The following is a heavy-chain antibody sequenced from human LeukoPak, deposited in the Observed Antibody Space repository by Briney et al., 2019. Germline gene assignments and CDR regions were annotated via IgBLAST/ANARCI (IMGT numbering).Heavy chain of an antibody. CDR1: GFTFSSYA. J-gene: IGHJ3*02. Sequence: GGSLRLSCAASGFTFSSYAMGWVRQAPGKGLEWVSSISSSSSYIYYADSVKGRFTISRDNAKNSLYLQMNSLRAEDTAVYYCARKGGGRGAFDIWGQGTMVTVPS. D-gene: IGHD2-15*01. CDR3: ARKGGGRGAFDI. V-gene: IGHV3-21*01. CDR2: ISSSSSYI.